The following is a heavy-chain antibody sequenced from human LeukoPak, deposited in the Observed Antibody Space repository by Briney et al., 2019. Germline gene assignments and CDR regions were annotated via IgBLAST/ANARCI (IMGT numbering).Heavy chain of an antibody. CDR3: SRNWGSDNWFDP. J-gene: IGHJ5*02. V-gene: IGHV3-53*01. Sequence: GGSLRLSCAASGFTVSTNYMTWVRQAPGKGLEWASVIYSGGSTYYADSVKGRFTISRDNSKNTLYLQMNSLRAEDTALYYCSRNWGSDNWFDPWGQGTLVTVSS. D-gene: IGHD7-27*01. CDR2: IYSGGST. CDR1: GFTVSTNY.